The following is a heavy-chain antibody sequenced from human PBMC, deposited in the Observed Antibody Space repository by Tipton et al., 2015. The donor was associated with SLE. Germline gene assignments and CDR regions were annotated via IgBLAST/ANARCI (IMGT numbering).Heavy chain of an antibody. CDR3: ARISASRIQLGHFDY. V-gene: IGHV4-59*01. CDR1: GGSISSYY. J-gene: IGHJ4*02. D-gene: IGHD5-18*01. Sequence: TLSLTCTVSGGSISSYYWSWIRQPPGKGLAWIGYIYYSGSTNYNPSPQSRVTISVDTSTNQFSLKRSSVTAAGTAVYYCARISASRIQLGHFDYWGQGTLVTVSS. CDR2: IYYSGST.